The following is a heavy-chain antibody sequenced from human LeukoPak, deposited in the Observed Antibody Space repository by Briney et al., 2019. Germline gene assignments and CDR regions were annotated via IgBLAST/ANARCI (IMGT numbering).Heavy chain of an antibody. CDR2: INHSGST. J-gene: IGHJ5*02. Sequence: SETLSLTCAVYGGSFSGYYWSWIRQPPGKGLEWIGEINHSGSTNYNPSLKSRVTISVDTSKNQFSLKLSSVTAADTAVYYYARGRGRGSMITFGGVRLFDPWGQGTLVTVSS. V-gene: IGHV4-34*01. CDR3: ARGRGRGSMITFGGVRLFDP. CDR1: GGSFSGYY. D-gene: IGHD3-16*01.